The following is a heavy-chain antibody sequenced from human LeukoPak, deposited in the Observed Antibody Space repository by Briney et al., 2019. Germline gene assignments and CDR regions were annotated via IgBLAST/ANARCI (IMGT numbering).Heavy chain of an antibody. CDR1: EFTFSNYA. CDR3: ARDRTVTTPWWFDP. V-gene: IGHV3-23*01. D-gene: IGHD4-11*01. CDR2: ISGSGTAT. J-gene: IGHJ5*02. Sequence: GGSLRLSCAASEFTFSNYAMTWVRQAPGKGLKWVSTISGSGTATYYADSVKGRFTISRDNSKNTLYLQMNSLRAEDTAVYYCARDRTVTTPWWFDPWGQGTLVTVSS.